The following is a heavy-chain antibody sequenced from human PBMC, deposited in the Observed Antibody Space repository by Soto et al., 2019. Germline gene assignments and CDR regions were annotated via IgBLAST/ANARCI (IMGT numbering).Heavy chain of an antibody. CDR1: GGSISSSSYY. J-gene: IGHJ6*02. CDR2: IYYSGST. D-gene: IGHD2-15*01. Sequence: PSETLSLTCTVSGGSISSSSYYWGWIRQPPGKGLEWIGSIYYSGSTYYNPSLKSRVTISVDTSKNQFSLKLSSVTAADTAVYYCARVVAAQYYYYGMDVWGQGTTVTVS. V-gene: IGHV4-39*01. CDR3: ARVVAAQYYYYGMDV.